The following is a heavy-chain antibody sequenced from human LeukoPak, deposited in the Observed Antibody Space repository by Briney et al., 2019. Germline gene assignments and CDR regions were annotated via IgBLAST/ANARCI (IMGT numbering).Heavy chain of an antibody. CDR3: ARDRRGSGSYYSVDAFDI. CDR2: ISSSGSTI. CDR1: GFTFSSYW. Sequence: GGSLRLSCAASGFTFSSYWMSWVRQAPGKGLEGVSYISSSGSTIYYADFVKGRFTISRDNAKNSLYLQMNSLRAEDTAVYYCARDRRGSGSYYSVDAFDIWGQGTMVTVSS. D-gene: IGHD3-10*01. V-gene: IGHV3-48*04. J-gene: IGHJ3*02.